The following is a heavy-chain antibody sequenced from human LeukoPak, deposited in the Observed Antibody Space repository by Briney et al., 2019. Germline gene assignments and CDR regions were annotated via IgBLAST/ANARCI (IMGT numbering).Heavy chain of an antibody. CDR2: ISTSGGST. Sequence: PGGSLRLSCAASGFTFSSHAMSWVRQAPGKGLEGVSAISTSGGSTYYADSVKGRFTISRDNSKNTLYLQMNSLRAEDTAVYYCAKEPYSGSQLLDYWGQGTLVTVSS. J-gene: IGHJ4*02. D-gene: IGHD1-26*01. CDR1: GFTFSSHA. CDR3: AKEPYSGSQLLDY. V-gene: IGHV3-23*01.